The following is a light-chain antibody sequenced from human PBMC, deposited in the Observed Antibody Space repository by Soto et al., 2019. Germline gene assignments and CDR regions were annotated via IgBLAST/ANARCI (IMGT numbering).Light chain of an antibody. J-gene: IGKJ3*01. CDR1: QSVGTH. V-gene: IGKV3-11*01. CDR3: QQRSNWPPIFT. Sequence: EIVLTQSPAILSLSPGDRATLSCRASQSVGTHLAWYQQKPGQAPRLLIYDTSNRASGVPARFSGSGSGTDFTLTISSLEPEDFAVYYCQQRSNWPPIFTFGPGTKVDIK. CDR2: DTS.